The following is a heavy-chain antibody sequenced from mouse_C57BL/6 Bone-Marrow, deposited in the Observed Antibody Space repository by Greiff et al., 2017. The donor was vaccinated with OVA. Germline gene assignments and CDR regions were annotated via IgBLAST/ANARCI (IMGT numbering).Heavy chain of an antibody. J-gene: IGHJ4*01. CDR2: IYPGSGST. CDR1: GYTFTSYW. V-gene: IGHV1-55*01. CDR3: ARDGYYVDYAMDY. Sequence: VQLQQPGAELVKPGASVKMSCKASGYTFTSYWITWVKQRPGQGLEWIGDIYPGSGSTNYNEKFKSKATLTVDTSSSTAYMQLSSLTSEDSAVYYCARDGYYVDYAMDYWGQGTSVPVSS. D-gene: IGHD2-3*01.